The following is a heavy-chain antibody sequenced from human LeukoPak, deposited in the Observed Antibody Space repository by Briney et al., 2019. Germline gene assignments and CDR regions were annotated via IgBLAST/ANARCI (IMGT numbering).Heavy chain of an antibody. Sequence: ASVKVSCKASGYTFTDYYMHWVRQAPGQGLEWMGWINPNSGGTKYARKFQGRVTMTRDTSISTAYMELSRLRSDDTAVYYCAREGEGYLDNWGQGTLVTVSS. V-gene: IGHV1-2*02. J-gene: IGHJ4*02. CDR1: GYTFTDYY. CDR3: AREGEGYLDN. CDR2: INPNSGGT.